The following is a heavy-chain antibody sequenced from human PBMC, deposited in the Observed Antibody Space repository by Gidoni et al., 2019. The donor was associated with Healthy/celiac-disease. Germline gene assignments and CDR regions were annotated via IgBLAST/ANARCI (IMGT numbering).Heavy chain of an antibody. CDR2: ISYDGSNN. Sequence: QVQLVESGGGVVQPGGKLRLCCEAAGFRIRSYAMHWVRQAPGKGLEWVSVISYDGSNNYDADSVKGRFTISRDNSKNTRYLQMNSLRAEDTAVYYCAREAQKTVWELLMLNYWGQGTLVTVSS. V-gene: IGHV3-30-3*01. CDR1: GFRIRSYA. CDR3: AREAQKTVWELLMLNY. D-gene: IGHD1-26*01. J-gene: IGHJ4*02.